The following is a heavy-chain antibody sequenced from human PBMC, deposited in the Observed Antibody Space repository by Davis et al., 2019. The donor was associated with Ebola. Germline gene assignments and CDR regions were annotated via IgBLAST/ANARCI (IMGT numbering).Heavy chain of an antibody. CDR2: INTDGNRT. D-gene: IGHD2-15*01. CDR1: GFTFSSYW. V-gene: IGHV3-74*01. Sequence: PGGSLRLSCAASGFTFSSYWIHWVRHAPGKGLVWVSRINTDGNRTRDADSVKGRFTISRDNAKNTLYLQMNSLRAEDTAVYYCARVLSYCSGGSCPGGSDHWGQGTLVTVSS. CDR3: ARVLSYCSGGSCPGGSDH. J-gene: IGHJ4*02.